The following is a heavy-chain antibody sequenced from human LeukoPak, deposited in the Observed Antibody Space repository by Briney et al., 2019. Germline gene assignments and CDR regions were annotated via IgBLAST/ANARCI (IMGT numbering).Heavy chain of an antibody. J-gene: IGHJ4*02. CDR3: ARVAGLGGYSGYESLDY. CDR2: IIPILGIA. D-gene: IGHD5-12*01. V-gene: IGHV1-69*04. Sequence: ASVKVSCKASGGTFSSYAISWVRQAPGQGLEWMGRIIPILGIANYAQKFQGRVTITADKSTSTAYMELSSLRSEDTAVYYCARVAGLGGYSGYESLDYWGQGTLVTVSS. CDR1: GGTFSSYA.